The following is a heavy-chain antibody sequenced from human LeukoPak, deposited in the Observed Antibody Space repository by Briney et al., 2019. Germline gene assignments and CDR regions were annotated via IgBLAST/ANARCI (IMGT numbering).Heavy chain of an antibody. CDR3: ARALDHYYGSGSYY. D-gene: IGHD3-10*01. CDR1: GYTFTSYG. CDR2: ISAYNGNT. Sequence: ASVKVSCKASGYTFTSYGISWVRQAPGQGLEWMGWISAYNGNTKYAQRLQGRVTMTTDTSTSTAYMELRSLRSDDTAVYYCARALDHYYGSGSYYWGQGTLVTVSS. J-gene: IGHJ4*02. V-gene: IGHV1-18*01.